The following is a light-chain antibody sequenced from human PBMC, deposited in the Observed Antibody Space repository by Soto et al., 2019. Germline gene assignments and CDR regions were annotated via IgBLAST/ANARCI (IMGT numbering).Light chain of an antibody. CDR2: EVS. V-gene: IGLV2-14*01. Sequence: QSALTQPASVSGSPGQSITISCTGTSSDVGGYNSVSWYQQHPGKAPKLMIYEVSNRPSGVSNRFSGSKSGNTASLTISGLQAEDEADYYCSSYTTSSTLLDVFGTGTKVTAL. J-gene: IGLJ1*01. CDR3: SSYTTSSTLLDV. CDR1: SSDVGGYNS.